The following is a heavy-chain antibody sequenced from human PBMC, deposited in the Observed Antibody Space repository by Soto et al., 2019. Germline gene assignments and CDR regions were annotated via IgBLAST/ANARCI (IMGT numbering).Heavy chain of an antibody. D-gene: IGHD1-7*01. CDR2: IYYSGST. CDR3: ATHNWDLDP. Sequence: PSETLSLTCTVSGGSIRSTTYYWGWISQPPGKGLEWIASIYYSGSTYYNPSLKGRVNISVDMSKNQFSLKLSSVTAADTAVYYCATHNWDLDPWGQGTLVTVSS. J-gene: IGHJ1*01. CDR1: GGSIRSTTYY. V-gene: IGHV4-39*01.